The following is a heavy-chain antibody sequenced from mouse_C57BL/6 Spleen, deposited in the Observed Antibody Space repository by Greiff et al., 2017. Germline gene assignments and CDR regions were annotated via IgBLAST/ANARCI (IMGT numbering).Heavy chain of an antibody. Sequence: EVMLVESGGGLVQPKGSLKLSCAASGFTFNTYAMHWVRQAPGKGLEWGARIRSKSSNYATYYAESVKDRFTISRDDSQSMLYLQINNLKTEDTAMYYCVREGGEYGWFAYWGQGTLVTVSA. V-gene: IGHV10-3*01. CDR3: VREGGEYGWFAY. J-gene: IGHJ3*01. CDR2: IRSKSSNYAT. CDR1: GFTFNTYA. D-gene: IGHD1-1*02.